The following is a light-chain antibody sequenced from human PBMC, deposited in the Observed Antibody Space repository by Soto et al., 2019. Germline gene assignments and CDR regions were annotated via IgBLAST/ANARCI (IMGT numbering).Light chain of an antibody. CDR2: DVS. J-gene: IGLJ1*01. CDR1: SSDVGGYNY. V-gene: IGLV2-14*03. Sequence: QSVLTQPASVSGSPGQSITISCTGASSDVGGYNYVSWYQQHPGKAPKLIIYDVSNRPSGVSDRFSGSKSGNTASLTISGLQTEDAADYFCSSCATSSTLHVFGAGTKLTVL. CDR3: SSCATSSTLHV.